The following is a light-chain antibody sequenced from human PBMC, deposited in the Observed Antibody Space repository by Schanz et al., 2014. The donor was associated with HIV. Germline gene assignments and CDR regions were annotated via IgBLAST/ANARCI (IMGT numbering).Light chain of an antibody. J-gene: IGLJ2*01. Sequence: QSVLTQPPSVSGAPGQRVSISCTGNTSNIGAGYDVHWYLQLPGSAPKLLIYGNNNRPSGVPDRFSGPKSGTSASLAITGLQAEDEADYYCQSYDSSLSGVVFGGGTKLTVL. CDR2: GNN. CDR1: TSNIGAGYD. V-gene: IGLV1-40*01. CDR3: QSYDSSLSGVV.